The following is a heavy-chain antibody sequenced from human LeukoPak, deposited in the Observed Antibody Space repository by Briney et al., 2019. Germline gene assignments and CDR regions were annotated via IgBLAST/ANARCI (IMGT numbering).Heavy chain of an antibody. CDR1: GFTFSNAW. CDR3: TTSEEGFGGVIAR. Sequence: PGGSLRLSCAASGFTFSNAWMTSVRQAPGKGLEWVGLKRKTDGGTTGYAAPVKGRFTISRDDSKNTVYLQMNSLKTEDTAVYYCTTSEEGFGGVIARWGQGTLVTVSS. CDR2: KRKTDGGTT. J-gene: IGHJ4*02. V-gene: IGHV3-15*01. D-gene: IGHD3-16*02.